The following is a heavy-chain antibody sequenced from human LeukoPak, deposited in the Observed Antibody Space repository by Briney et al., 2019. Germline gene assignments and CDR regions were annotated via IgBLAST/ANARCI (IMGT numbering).Heavy chain of an antibody. J-gene: IGHJ4*02. CDR3: AKGDSN. CDR2: IPKDGINK. Sequence: GGSLRLSCAASGFTVSSDYMTWVRQAPGKGLEWVALIRNDIPKDGINKYYADSVRGRFTISRDNSKNTVYLQMNSLRVADTAMYYCAKGDSNWGQGTLVTVSS. D-gene: IGHD6-13*01. V-gene: IGHV3-30*02. CDR1: GFTVSSDY.